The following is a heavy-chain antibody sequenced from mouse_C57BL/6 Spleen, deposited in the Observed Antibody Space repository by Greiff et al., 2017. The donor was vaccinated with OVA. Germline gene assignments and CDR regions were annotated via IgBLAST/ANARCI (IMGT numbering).Heavy chain of an antibody. CDR2: IDPNSGGT. CDR1: GYTFTSYW. CDR3: ARSGDYGSRGWYFDV. J-gene: IGHJ1*03. Sequence: VKQSCKASGYTFTSYWMHWVKQRPGRGLEWIGRIDPNSGGTKYNEKFKSKATLTVDKPSSTAYMQLSSLTSEDSAVYYCARSGDYGSRGWYFDVWGTGTTVTVSS. V-gene: IGHV1-72*01. D-gene: IGHD1-1*01.